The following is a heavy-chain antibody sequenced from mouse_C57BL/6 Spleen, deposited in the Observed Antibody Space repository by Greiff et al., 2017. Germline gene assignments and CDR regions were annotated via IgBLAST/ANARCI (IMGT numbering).Heavy chain of an antibody. D-gene: IGHD1-1*01. CDR3: AREDYYGSSYGY. Sequence: EVQWVESGPELVKPGASVKISCKASGYSFTDYNMNWVKQSNGKSLEWIGVINPNYGTTSYNQKFKGKATLTVDQSSSTAYMQLNSLTSEDSAVYYCAREDYYGSSYGYWGQGTTLTVSS. CDR1: GYSFTDYN. CDR2: INPNYGTT. J-gene: IGHJ2*01. V-gene: IGHV1-39*01.